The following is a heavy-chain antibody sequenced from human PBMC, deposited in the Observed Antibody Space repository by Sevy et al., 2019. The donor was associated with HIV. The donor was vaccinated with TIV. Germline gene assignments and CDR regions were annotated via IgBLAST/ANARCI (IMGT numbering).Heavy chain of an antibody. CDR1: GFTFRTYA. CDR3: VKVVDFWSGDNFDY. V-gene: IGHV3-64D*06. D-gene: IGHD3-3*01. CDR2: INSKGDTT. J-gene: IGHJ4*02. Sequence: GGSLRLSCSASGFTFRTYAMHWVRQAPGKGLEYVSVINSKGDTTYYADSVKGRFTISRDNSKSTLYLQMSSLRTEDTAVYCCVKVVDFWSGDNFDYWGQGTLVTVSS.